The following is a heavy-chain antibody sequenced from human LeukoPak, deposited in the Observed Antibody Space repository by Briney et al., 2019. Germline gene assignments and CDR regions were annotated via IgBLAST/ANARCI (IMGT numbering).Heavy chain of an antibody. CDR2: IYYSGST. CDR3: ARGEEDGTDDY. J-gene: IGHJ4*02. D-gene: IGHD6-13*01. CDR1: GGSISSSSYY. Sequence: SETLSLTCTVSGGSISSSSYYWGWIRQPPGKGLEWIGSIYYSGSTYYNPSLKSRVTISVDTSKNQFSLKLGSVTAADTAVYYCARGEEDGTDDYWGQGTLVTVSS. V-gene: IGHV4-39*07.